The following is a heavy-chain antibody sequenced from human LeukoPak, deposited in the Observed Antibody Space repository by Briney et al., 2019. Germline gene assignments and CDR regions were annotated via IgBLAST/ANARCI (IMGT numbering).Heavy chain of an antibody. CDR3: VRDRWDGYKRGFSY. V-gene: IGHV3-48*01. J-gene: IGHJ4*02. CDR2: ISSSSSTI. D-gene: IGHD5-24*01. CDR1: GFTFSSYS. Sequence: GGSLRLXCAASGFTFSSYSMNWVRQAPGKGLEWVSYISSSSSTIYYADSVKGRFTISRDNAKNSLYLQMNSLRAEDTAVYYCVRDRWDGYKRGFSYWGQGTLVTVSS.